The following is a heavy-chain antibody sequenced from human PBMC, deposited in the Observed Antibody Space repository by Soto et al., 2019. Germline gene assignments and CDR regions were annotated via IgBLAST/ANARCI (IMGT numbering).Heavy chain of an antibody. D-gene: IGHD3-3*01. CDR2: IYYSGST. CDR3: ARRIAYDFGSGYHDY. Sequence: SETLSLTCTVSGGSISSSSYYWGWIRQPPGKGLEWIGSIYYSGSTYYNPSLKSRVTISVDTSKNQFSLKLSSVTAADTAVYYCARRIAYDFGSGYHDYWGQETLVNVSS. V-gene: IGHV4-39*01. CDR1: GGSISSSSYY. J-gene: IGHJ4*02.